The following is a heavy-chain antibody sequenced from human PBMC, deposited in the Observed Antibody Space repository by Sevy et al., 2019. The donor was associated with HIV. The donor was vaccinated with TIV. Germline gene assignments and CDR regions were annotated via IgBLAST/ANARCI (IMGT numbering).Heavy chain of an antibody. V-gene: IGHV4-39*01. CDR1: GGAISSSSYY. CDR2: IYYSGST. J-gene: IGHJ4*02. D-gene: IGHD3-3*01. Sequence: SETLSLTCTVSGGAISSSSYYWGGIRQPPGKGQEWIGSIYYSGSTYYNPSLKSRVTISVDTSKNQFSLKLSSVTAADTAVYYCARLDFWSGYPYFDYWGQGTLVTVSS. CDR3: ARLDFWSGYPYFDY.